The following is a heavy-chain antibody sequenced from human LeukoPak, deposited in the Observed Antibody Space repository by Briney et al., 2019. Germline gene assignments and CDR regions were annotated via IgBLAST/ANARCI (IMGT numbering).Heavy chain of an antibody. V-gene: IGHV4-39*01. Sequence: ASETLSLTCTVSGGSISSSSYYWGWIRQPPGKGLEWIGSIYYSGSTYYNPSLKSRVTISVDTSKNQFSLKLSSVTAAETAVYYCARQLGYCSSTSCYADKVDYWGQGTLVTVSS. J-gene: IGHJ4*02. CDR2: IYYSGST. CDR3: ARQLGYCSSTSCYADKVDY. CDR1: GGSISSSSYY. D-gene: IGHD2-2*01.